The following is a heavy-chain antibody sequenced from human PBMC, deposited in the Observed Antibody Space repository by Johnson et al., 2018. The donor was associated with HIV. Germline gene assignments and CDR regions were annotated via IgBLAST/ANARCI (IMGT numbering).Heavy chain of an antibody. V-gene: IGHV3-30*02. CDR1: GFTFSSYG. J-gene: IGHJ3*01. CDR2: IRNDGSNK. D-gene: IGHD6-19*01. CDR3: ASGEGSGGSRV. Sequence: QVQLVESGGGVVQPGGSLRLSCAASGFTFSSYGMHWVRQAPGKGLEWVAFIRNDGSNKYYADSVKGRFTISRDNSKNTLYRQMNSLRAEDTVVYYFASGEGSGGSRVWGQGTMVNVSS.